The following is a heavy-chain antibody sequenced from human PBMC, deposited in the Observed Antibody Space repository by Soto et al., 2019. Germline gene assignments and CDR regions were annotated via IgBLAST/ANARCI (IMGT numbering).Heavy chain of an antibody. V-gene: IGHV6-1*01. D-gene: IGHD3-10*01. CDR1: GDSVSSNSAA. Sequence: SQTLSLTCAISGDSVSSNSAAWNWIRQSPSRGLEWLGRTYYRSKWYNDYAVSAKSRITINPDTSKNQFSLQLNSVTPEDTAVYYRARLNYYGSGYYYYGMDVWGQGTTVTVSS. CDR3: ARLNYYGSGYYYYGMDV. CDR2: TYYRSKWYN. J-gene: IGHJ6*02.